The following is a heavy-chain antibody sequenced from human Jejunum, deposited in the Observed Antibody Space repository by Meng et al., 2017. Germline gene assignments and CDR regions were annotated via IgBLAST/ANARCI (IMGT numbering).Heavy chain of an antibody. V-gene: IGHV1-3*04. D-gene: IGHD3-22*01. CDR3: ARDVSSDGSWWLDP. CDR2: INTDNGKT. Sequence: QVQLGQSGAEVQKPGASVKVSCKASGYTVTSYALHWVRQAPGQRLEWMGWINTDNGKTKYSQKFQGRVTITWDTSASTAYMELSSLRSEDTAVYYCARDVSSDGSWWLDPWGQGTLVTVSS. J-gene: IGHJ5*02. CDR1: GYTVTSYA.